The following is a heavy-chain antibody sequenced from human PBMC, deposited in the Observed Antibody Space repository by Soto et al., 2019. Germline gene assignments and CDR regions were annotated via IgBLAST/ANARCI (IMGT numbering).Heavy chain of an antibody. Sequence: EVQLLESGGGLVQPGGSLRLSCAASGFTFSSYAMSWVRQAPGKGLEWVSSISGSGGTTYYSDSVKGQSTISRDNSKNTLYLQMNSLGAEDTAVYYCAKGWRECSGGSCYSVHYGMDVWGQGTAVTVSS. D-gene: IGHD2-15*01. CDR1: GFTFSSYA. CDR2: ISGSGGTT. J-gene: IGHJ6*02. V-gene: IGHV3-23*01. CDR3: AKGWRECSGGSCYSVHYGMDV.